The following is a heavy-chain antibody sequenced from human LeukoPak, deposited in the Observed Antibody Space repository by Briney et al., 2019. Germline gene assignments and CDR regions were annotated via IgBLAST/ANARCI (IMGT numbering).Heavy chain of an antibody. CDR2: IIPIFGIA. J-gene: IGHJ5*02. V-gene: IGHV1-69*04. D-gene: IGHD2-8*01. Sequence: ASVTVSCKASGGTFSSYAISWVRQAPGQGLEWMGRIIPIFGIANYAQKFQGRVTITADKSTSTAYMELSSLRSEDTAVYYCARERGPDIVLMVYANWFAPWGQGTLVTVSS. CDR3: ARERGPDIVLMVYANWFAP. CDR1: GGTFSSYA.